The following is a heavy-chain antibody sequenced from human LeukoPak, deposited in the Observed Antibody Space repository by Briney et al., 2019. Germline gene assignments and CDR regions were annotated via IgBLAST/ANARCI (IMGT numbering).Heavy chain of an antibody. Sequence: ASVKVSCKASGYTFTGYYMHRVRQAPGQGLEWMGRINPNSGGTNYAQKFQGRVTMTRDTSTSTAYLELSRLRSDDTAVYYCAMYSSGRYYFDYWDQGTLVTVSS. V-gene: IGHV1-2*06. J-gene: IGHJ4*02. CDR2: INPNSGGT. D-gene: IGHD6-19*01. CDR3: AMYSSGRYYFDY. CDR1: GYTFTGYY.